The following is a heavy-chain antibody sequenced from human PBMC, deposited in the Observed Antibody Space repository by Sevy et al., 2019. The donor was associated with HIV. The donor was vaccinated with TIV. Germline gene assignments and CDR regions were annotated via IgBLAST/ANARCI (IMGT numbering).Heavy chain of an antibody. Sequence: GGSLRLSCAVSGFTLSFYWMTWVRQAPGKGLEWVANINQDGSETYYVDSVKGRFTISRDNAKNSLYLQMDSLRAEDTAVYYRARKRPAYFDYWGQGTLVTVSS. J-gene: IGHJ4*02. D-gene: IGHD2-21*01. CDR1: GFTLSFYW. V-gene: IGHV3-7*03. CDR3: ARKRPAYFDY. CDR2: INQDGSET.